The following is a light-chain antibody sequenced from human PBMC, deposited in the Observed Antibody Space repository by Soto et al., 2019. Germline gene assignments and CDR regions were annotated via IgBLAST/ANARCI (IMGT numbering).Light chain of an antibody. CDR2: DAS. CDR1: QSVSSY. J-gene: IGKJ4*01. CDR3: QQRSDWPLT. Sequence: EIVVTQSPATLSLSPGERATLSCRASQSVSSYLAWYQQKPGQAPRLLIYDASTRATGIPARFSGSGSGTDFTLTISSLDPEDFAVYYCQQRSDWPLTFGGGTKGESK. V-gene: IGKV3-11*01.